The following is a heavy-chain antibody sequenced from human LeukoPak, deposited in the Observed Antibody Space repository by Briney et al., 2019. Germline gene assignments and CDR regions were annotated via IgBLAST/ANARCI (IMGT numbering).Heavy chain of an antibody. D-gene: IGHD3-10*01. CDR1: GFTFSSYS. J-gene: IGHJ6*02. Sequence: GGSLRLSCAASGFTFSSYSMNWVRQAPGKGLEWVSYISSSSTIYYADSVKGRFTISRDNAKNSLYLQMNSLRDEDTAVYYCAGRLLWFGELLSGYGMDVWGQGTTVTVSS. CDR3: AGRLLWFGELLSGYGMDV. V-gene: IGHV3-48*02. CDR2: ISSSSTI.